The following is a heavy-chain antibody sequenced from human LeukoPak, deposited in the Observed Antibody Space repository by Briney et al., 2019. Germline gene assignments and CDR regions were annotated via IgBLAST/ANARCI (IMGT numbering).Heavy chain of an antibody. J-gene: IGHJ3*01. V-gene: IGHV4-39*01. CDR1: GGSISNSTYY. Sequence: SDTLSLTCTVSGGSISNSTYYWGWVRQPPGKGLEWIGSIFYRGSTYYTPSLKSRVTISVDTSKNQFSLRLASVTAADTAMYFCARNWVADSFDFWGQGTMVTVSS. CDR2: IFYRGST. CDR3: ARNWVADSFDF. D-gene: IGHD6-19*01.